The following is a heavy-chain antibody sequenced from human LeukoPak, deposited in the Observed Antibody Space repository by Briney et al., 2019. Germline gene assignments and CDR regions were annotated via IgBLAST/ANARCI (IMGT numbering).Heavy chain of an antibody. CDR3: ARDRGDGYNWDY. V-gene: IGHV1-2*04. CDR2: INPNSGGT. D-gene: IGHD5-24*01. J-gene: IGHJ4*02. CDR1: GYTFTSYA. Sequence: ASVKVSCKASGYTFTSYAMNWVRQAPGQGLEWMGWINPNSGGTNYAQKFQGWVTMTRDTSISTAYMELSRLRSDDTAVYCCARDRGDGYNWDYWGQGTLVTVSS.